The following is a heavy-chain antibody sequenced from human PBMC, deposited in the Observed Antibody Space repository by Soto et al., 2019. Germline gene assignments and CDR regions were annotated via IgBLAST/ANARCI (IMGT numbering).Heavy chain of an antibody. CDR3: ARDGYYDSSGSFDY. J-gene: IGHJ4*02. Sequence: ASVKVSCKASGGTFSSYAISWVRQAPGQGLEWMGGIIPIFGTANYAQKFQGRVTITADESTSTAYMELSSLRSEDTAVYYCARDGYYDSSGSFDYWGQGTLVTVSS. CDR1: GGTFSSYA. V-gene: IGHV1-69*13. CDR2: IIPIFGTA. D-gene: IGHD3-22*01.